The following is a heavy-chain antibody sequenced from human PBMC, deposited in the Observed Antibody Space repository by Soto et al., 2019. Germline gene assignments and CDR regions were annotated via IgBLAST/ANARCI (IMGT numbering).Heavy chain of an antibody. V-gene: IGHV4-39*01. CDR3: ARLHGYCISSSCHGHYAMDV. CDR1: SASISSSGYT. D-gene: IGHD2-2*01. CDR2: IYYSGTT. J-gene: IGHJ6*02. Sequence: SETLSLTCTVSSASISSSGYTWGWIRQTPGKGLEWIGSIYYSGTTNYNPSLNSRVTVSVDTSKNQFSLKVTSVTAADTAVYYCARLHGYCISSSCHGHYAMDVWGQGTTVTVSS.